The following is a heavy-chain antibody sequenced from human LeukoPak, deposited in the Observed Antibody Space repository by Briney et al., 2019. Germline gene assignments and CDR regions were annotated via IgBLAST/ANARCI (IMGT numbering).Heavy chain of an antibody. V-gene: IGHV3-48*03. Sequence: GGSLRLSCAASGFTFISYTMNWVRQAPGKGLEWVSYISSSGSTIYYADSVKGRFTISRDNAKNSLYLQMNSLRAEDTAVYYCAELGITMIGGVWGKGTTVTISS. CDR1: GFTFISYT. CDR3: AELGITMIGGV. D-gene: IGHD3-10*02. CDR2: ISSSGSTI. J-gene: IGHJ6*04.